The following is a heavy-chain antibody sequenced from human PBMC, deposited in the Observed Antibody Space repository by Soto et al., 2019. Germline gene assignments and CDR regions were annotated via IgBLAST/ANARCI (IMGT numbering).Heavy chain of an antibody. CDR3: AGREVLRYCSGGSCYSSGYCDH. J-gene: IGHJ4*02. V-gene: IGHV4-39*01. Sequence: SETLSLTCTVSGGSISSSSYYWGWIRQPPGKGLEWIGSIYYSGSTYYNPSLKSRVTISVDMSKNQFSLKLSSVTAADTAVYYCAGREVLRYCSGGSCYSSGYCDHWGQGTLVTVSS. CDR1: GGSISSSSYY. CDR2: IYYSGST. D-gene: IGHD2-15*01.